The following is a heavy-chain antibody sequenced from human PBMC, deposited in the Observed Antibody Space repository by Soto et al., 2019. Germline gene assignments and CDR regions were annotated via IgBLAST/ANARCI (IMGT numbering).Heavy chain of an antibody. Sequence: SEPLSLTCSVSGCSISSFYLTWIRQPPGKGLEWIGYIYYSGSTNYNPSLKSRVTISVDTSKKQFSLKLTSVTAADTAVYYCAMSFYGTVMDVRGKGTPVTVSS. V-gene: IGHV4-59*03. D-gene: IGHD3-10*01. CDR3: AMSFYGTVMDV. CDR2: IYYSGST. J-gene: IGHJ6*04. CDR1: GCSISSFY.